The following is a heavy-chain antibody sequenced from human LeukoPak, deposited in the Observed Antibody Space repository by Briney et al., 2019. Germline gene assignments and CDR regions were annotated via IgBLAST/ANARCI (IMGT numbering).Heavy chain of an antibody. Sequence: GGYLRLSCEASGFTLSTYWMNWVRQVPGKGLDWVANTNPDGSGKRYVDSVKGRFTIARDNADNSLSLQMNSLRAEDTAVYYCASWGAGGNSWGQGTLVTVSS. CDR2: TNPDGSGK. D-gene: IGHD3-16*01. V-gene: IGHV3-7*01. CDR1: GFTLSTYW. J-gene: IGHJ4*02. CDR3: ASWGAGGNS.